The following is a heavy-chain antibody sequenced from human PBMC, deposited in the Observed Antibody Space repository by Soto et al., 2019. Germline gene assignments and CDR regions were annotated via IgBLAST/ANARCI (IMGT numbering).Heavy chain of an antibody. J-gene: IGHJ3*02. V-gene: IGHV3-23*01. D-gene: IGHD2-21*01. CDR3: AKDRRAISAFDI. Sequence: GGSLRLSCAASGFTFSSYAIICVVRAPGKGLEWVSAISGSGGSTYYADSVKGRFTISRDNSKNTLYLQMNSLRAEDTAVYYCAKDRRAISAFDIWGQGTMVTVSS. CDR1: GFTFSSYA. CDR2: ISGSGGST.